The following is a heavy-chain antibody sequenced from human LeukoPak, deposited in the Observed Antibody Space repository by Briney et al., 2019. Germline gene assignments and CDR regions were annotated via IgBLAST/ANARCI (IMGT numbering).Heavy chain of an antibody. J-gene: IGHJ6*03. CDR3: AREGGSSTWSRDYYYMDV. CDR1: GGYFSGYY. Sequence: SETLSLTCAVDGGYFSGYYCSWIRQPPGEGLEWIGEINHSGSTNYNPSLKSRVTISVDTSKKQFSLRLRAVTAADTAVYYCAREGGSSTWSRDYYYMDVWGKGTTVSVSS. V-gene: IGHV4-34*01. CDR2: INHSGST. D-gene: IGHD6-13*01.